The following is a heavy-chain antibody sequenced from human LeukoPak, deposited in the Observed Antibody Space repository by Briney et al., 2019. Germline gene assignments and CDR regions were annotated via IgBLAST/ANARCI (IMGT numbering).Heavy chain of an antibody. CDR2: ISYDGNNK. CDR3: ASGGCYDFWSGYYTPFDY. V-gene: IGHV3-30*01. D-gene: IGHD3-3*01. J-gene: IGHJ4*02. Sequence: PGGSLRLSCAASGFTFGACAMHWVRQAPGKGLEWVAVISYDGNNKYSADSVKGRFTISRDNSKNTLYLQMNSLRVEDTAMYYCASGGCYDFWSGYYTPFDYWGQGTLVTVSS. CDR1: GFTFGACA.